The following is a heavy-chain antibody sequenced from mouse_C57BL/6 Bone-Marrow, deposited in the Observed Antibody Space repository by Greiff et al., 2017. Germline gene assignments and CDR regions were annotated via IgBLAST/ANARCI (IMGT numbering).Heavy chain of an antibody. V-gene: IGHV3-6*01. CDR3: ARGEIYYYGSPLFDY. D-gene: IGHD1-1*01. CDR1: GYSITSGYY. J-gene: IGHJ2*01. CDR2: ISYDGSN. Sequence: EVQLVESGPGLVKPSQSLSLTCSVTGYSITSGYYWNWIRQFPGNKLEWMGYISYDGSNNYNPSLKNRISITRDTSKNQFFLKLNSVTTEDTATYYCARGEIYYYGSPLFDYWGQGTTLTVSS.